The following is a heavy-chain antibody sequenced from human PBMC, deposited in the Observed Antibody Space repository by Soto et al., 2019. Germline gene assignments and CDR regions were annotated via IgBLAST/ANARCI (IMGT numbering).Heavy chain of an antibody. J-gene: IGHJ4*02. CDR2: ITDSGSDT. CDR3: AKLGSSSWSPHYYFDY. Sequence: GGSLRLSCAASGFTFNNYAMGWVRQAPGKGLEWVSAITDSGSDTYYVDSVKGRFTISRDNSKNTLYLQMNSLRAEDTAVYYCAKLGSSSWSPHYYFDYWGQGTLVTVSS. CDR1: GFTFNNYA. D-gene: IGHD2-2*01. V-gene: IGHV3-23*01.